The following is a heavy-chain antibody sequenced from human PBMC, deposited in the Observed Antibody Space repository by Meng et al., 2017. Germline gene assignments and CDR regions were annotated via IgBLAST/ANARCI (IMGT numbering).Heavy chain of an antibody. D-gene: IGHD3-10*01. CDR2: INSDGSST. V-gene: IGHV3-74*01. J-gene: IGHJ1*01. CDR3: ARVYGGSGSPSKYFQH. CDR1: GFAFSSYW. Sequence: GLVVEFGGGLVQPGGSLSFSCAAFGFAFSSYWMHWVRQAPGKGLVWVSRINSDGSSTSYADSVKGRFTISRDNAKNTLYLQMNSLRAEDTAVYYCARVYGGSGSPSKYFQHWGQGTLVTVSS.